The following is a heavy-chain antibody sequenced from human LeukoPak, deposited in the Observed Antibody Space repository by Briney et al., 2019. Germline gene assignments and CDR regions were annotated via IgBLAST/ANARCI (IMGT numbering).Heavy chain of an antibody. D-gene: IGHD4-17*01. CDR2: IIPIFGTA. Sequence: SVKVSCKASGGTFSSYAISWVRQAPGQGLEWMGGIIPIFGTANYAQKFQGRVTMTRDTSTSTVYMELSSLRSEDTAVYYCARDPGATGDYGDGNWFDPRGQGTLVTVSS. J-gene: IGHJ5*02. V-gene: IGHV1-69*05. CDR1: GGTFSSYA. CDR3: ARDPGATGDYGDGNWFDP.